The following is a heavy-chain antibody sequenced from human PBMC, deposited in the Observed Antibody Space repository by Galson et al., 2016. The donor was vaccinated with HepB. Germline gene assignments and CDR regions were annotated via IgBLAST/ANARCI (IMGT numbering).Heavy chain of an antibody. CDR2: ITWDGYHT. V-gene: IGHV3-43*01. CDR1: GFNFDDYS. CDR3: AKDSSISTYYLDY. D-gene: IGHD4-11*01. Sequence: SLRLSCAASGFNFDDYSMHWVRQAPGKGLEWVSLITWDGYHTYYADSVKGRFAISRDNSKNSLYLQMNSLTTEDTALYYCAKDSSISTYYLDYWGQGTLVIVSS. J-gene: IGHJ4*02.